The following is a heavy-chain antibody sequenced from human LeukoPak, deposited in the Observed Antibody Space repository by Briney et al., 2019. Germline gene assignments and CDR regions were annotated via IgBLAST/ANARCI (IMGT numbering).Heavy chain of an antibody. CDR2: IKEDGSEI. CDR1: GFTFSSYW. Sequence: GGSLRLSCAASGFTFSSYWMTWARQAPGKGLEWVANIKEDGSEIYYVDSVKGRFTISRDNAKNSLYLQLNSLRAEDTAVYYCARSPYDFWSAYLHYFDYWGQGTLVAVSS. CDR3: ARSPYDFWSAYLHYFDY. V-gene: IGHV3-7*01. J-gene: IGHJ4*02. D-gene: IGHD3-3*01.